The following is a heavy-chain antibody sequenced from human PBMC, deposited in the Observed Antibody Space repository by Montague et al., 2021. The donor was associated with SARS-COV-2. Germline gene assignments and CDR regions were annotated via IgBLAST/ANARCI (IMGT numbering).Heavy chain of an antibody. CDR2: TSGIS. D-gene: IGHD3-22*01. J-gene: IGHJ5*02. Sequence: TSGISTYTPSLETRVTMSVDTSKNQFPLKLSSVTAADTAVYYCARGRFYYDRGEVGSWGQGTLGIVSA. CDR3: ARGRFYYDRGEVGS. V-gene: IGHV4-4*07.